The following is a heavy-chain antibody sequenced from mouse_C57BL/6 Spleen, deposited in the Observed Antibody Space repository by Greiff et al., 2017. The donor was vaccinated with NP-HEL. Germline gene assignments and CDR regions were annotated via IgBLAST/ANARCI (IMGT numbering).Heavy chain of an antibody. CDR3: ARPITTVVALYAMDY. V-gene: IGHV5-17*01. Sequence: EVMLVESGGGLVKPGGSLKLSCAASGFTFSDYGMHWVRQAPEKGLEWVAYISSGSSTIYYADTVKGRFTISRDNAKNTLFLQMTSLRSEDTAMYYCARPITTVVALYAMDYWGQGTSVTVSS. J-gene: IGHJ4*01. D-gene: IGHD1-1*01. CDR1: GFTFSDYG. CDR2: ISSGSSTI.